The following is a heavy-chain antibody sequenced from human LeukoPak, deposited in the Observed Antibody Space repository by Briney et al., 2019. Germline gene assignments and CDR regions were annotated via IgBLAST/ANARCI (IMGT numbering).Heavy chain of an antibody. CDR3: ARRRHCTSGSCEDFDY. J-gene: IGHJ4*02. D-gene: IGHD2-15*01. Sequence: MHGESLKISCKGSGYSFANYWIGWVRQMPGKGLEWMGTIYPGDSDTRYSPSFQGQVTISADKSISTPYLQWSSLKASDTAMYYCARRRHCTSGSCEDFDYWGQGTLVTVSS. CDR2: IYPGDSDT. V-gene: IGHV5-51*01. CDR1: GYSFANYW.